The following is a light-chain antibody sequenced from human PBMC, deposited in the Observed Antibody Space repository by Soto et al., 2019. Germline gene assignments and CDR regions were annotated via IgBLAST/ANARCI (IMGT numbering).Light chain of an antibody. CDR1: SSDVGGYNY. CDR2: EVS. CDR3: SSYAGSNNVV. V-gene: IGLV2-8*01. J-gene: IGLJ2*01. Sequence: QSALTQPPSASGSPGQSVTISCTGTSSDVGGYNYVSWYQQYPGKAPKVMIYEVSKRPSGVPDRFSGSKSGNTASMTVSGHQAEYEADYYCSSYAGSNNVVFGGGTKLTVL.